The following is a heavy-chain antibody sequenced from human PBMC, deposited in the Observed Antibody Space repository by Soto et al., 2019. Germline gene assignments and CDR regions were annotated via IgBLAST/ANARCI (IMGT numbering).Heavy chain of an antibody. D-gene: IGHD2-8*01. Sequence: GGSLRLSCAASGFTFSSYARSWIRQAPGKRLEWGSASSGSGGSTYYADSVKGRFTISRDNSRNTLYLQMNSLRAEDTAVYYCAKDFYGFHAYFDYRGNGLVGTVSS. CDR2: SSGSGGST. CDR1: GFTFSSYA. V-gene: IGHV3-23*01. CDR3: AKDFYGFHAYFDY. J-gene: IGHJ4*03.